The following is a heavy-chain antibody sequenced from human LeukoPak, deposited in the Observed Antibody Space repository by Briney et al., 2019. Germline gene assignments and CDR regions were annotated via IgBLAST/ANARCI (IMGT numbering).Heavy chain of an antibody. CDR3: AKGGISTTGNDY. CDR1: GFTFSSYG. D-gene: IGHD1-1*01. V-gene: IGHV3-23*01. CDR2: TTSSGSST. Sequence: GGSLRLSCAASGFTFSSYGMNWVRQAPGKGLEWVSSTTSSGSSTYYADSVKGRFTISRDNSKTTLYLQMNSLRVEDTALYYCAKGGISTTGNDYWGQGTLVTVSS. J-gene: IGHJ4*02.